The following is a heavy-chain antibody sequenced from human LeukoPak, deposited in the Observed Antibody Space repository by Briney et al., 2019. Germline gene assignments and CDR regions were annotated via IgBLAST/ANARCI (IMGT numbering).Heavy chain of an antibody. Sequence: GTSLRLSSSPSLGTFSTYAISWGRQSPGQGGEWLGRIIPLLGIANYAQKFQGRVTITADKSTSTAYMELSSLRSEDTAVYYCATKKFYYFDFWGQGTLVTVSS. CDR3: ATKKFYYFDF. CDR1: LGTFSTYA. D-gene: IGHD1-7*01. J-gene: IGHJ4*02. V-gene: IGHV1-69*04. CDR2: IIPLLGIA.